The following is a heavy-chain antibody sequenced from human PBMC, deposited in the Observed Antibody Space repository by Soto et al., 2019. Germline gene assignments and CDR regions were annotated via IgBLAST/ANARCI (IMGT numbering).Heavy chain of an antibody. J-gene: IGHJ4*02. D-gene: IGHD5-12*01. Sequence: ASVKVSCKASGYTFNNYEIDWVRQAPGQGLEWMGWISAYNGNTNYAQKLQGRVTMTTDTSTSTAYMELRSLRSDDTAVYYCARERWLQLGYFDYWGQGTLVTVSS. CDR2: ISAYNGNT. V-gene: IGHV1-18*01. CDR1: GYTFNNYE. CDR3: ARERWLQLGYFDY.